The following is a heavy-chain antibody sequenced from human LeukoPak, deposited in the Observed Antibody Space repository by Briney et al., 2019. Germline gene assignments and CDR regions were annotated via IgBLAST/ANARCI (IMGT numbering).Heavy chain of an antibody. Sequence: GGSLRLSCAASGFTFSSNWMSWVRQAPGKGLEWVANIKEDGSEKYYVDSVKGRFTISRDNAKNSLYLQMNSLRAEDTAVYYCAREVSDYFDYWGQGTLVTVSS. V-gene: IGHV3-7*01. CDR2: IKEDGSEK. CDR1: GFTFSSNW. CDR3: AREVSDYFDY. J-gene: IGHJ4*02.